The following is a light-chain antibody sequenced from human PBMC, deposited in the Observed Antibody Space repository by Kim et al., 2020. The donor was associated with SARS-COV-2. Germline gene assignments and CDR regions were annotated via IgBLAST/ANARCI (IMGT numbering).Light chain of an antibody. Sequence: PGERATLSCRASQSVSSNYLAWYQQKPGQAPRLLIYGASSRATGIPDRFSGSGSGTDFTLTISRLEPEDFAVYYCQQYGSSLSITFGQGTRLEIK. CDR2: GAS. CDR1: QSVSSNY. J-gene: IGKJ5*01. V-gene: IGKV3-20*01. CDR3: QQYGSSLSIT.